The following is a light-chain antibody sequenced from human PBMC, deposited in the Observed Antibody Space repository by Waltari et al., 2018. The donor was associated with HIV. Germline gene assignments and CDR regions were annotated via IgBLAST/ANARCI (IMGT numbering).Light chain of an antibody. Sequence: DIQLTQSPSFLSASVGDRVTIPRRASQGISSYVAWYQQKPGKAPKLLIYAASTLQSGVPSRFSGSGSGTEFTLTISSLQPEDFATYYCQQLNSYPGITFGQGTRLEIK. J-gene: IGKJ5*01. V-gene: IGKV1-9*01. CDR3: QQLNSYPGIT. CDR1: QGISSY. CDR2: AAS.